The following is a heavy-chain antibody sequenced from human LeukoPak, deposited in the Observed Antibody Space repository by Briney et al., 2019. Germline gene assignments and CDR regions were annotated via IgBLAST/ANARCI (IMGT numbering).Heavy chain of an antibody. CDR1: GYSFTSYY. CDR3: ASDLGGGSYGWGKFDL. D-gene: IGHD3-10*01. CDR2: INPSGGST. J-gene: IGHJ2*01. Sequence: ASVKVSCKASGYSFTSYYMHWVRQAPGQGLEWMGIINPSGGSTSYAQKFQGRVTMTRDTSTSTVYMELSSLRSEDTAVYYCASDLGGGSYGWGKFDLWGRGTLVAVSS. V-gene: IGHV1-46*01.